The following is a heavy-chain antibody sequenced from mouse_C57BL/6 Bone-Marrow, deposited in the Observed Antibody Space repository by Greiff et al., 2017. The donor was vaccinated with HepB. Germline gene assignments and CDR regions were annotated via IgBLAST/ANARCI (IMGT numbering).Heavy chain of an antibody. Sequence: VHVKQSGPVLVKPGASVKMSCKASGYTFTDYYMNWVKQSHGKSLEWIGVINPYNGGTSYNQKFKGKATLTVDKSSSTAYMELNSLTSEDSAVYYCARGYGYDLAWFAYWGQGTLVTVSA. D-gene: IGHD2-2*01. V-gene: IGHV1-19*01. J-gene: IGHJ3*01. CDR3: ARGYGYDLAWFAY. CDR2: INPYNGGT. CDR1: GYTFTDYY.